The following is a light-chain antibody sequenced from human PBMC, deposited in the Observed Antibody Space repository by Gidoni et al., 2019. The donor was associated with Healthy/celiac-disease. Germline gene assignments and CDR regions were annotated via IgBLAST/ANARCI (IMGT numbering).Light chain of an antibody. Sequence: DIQMTQSPSSLSASVGDRVTITCRASQGIGNYLAWYQQKPGKVPKLLIYAASTLQSGVPSRFSGSVSGTDFTLTISSLQPEDVATYYCQKYNSAPHTFGGGTKVEIK. J-gene: IGKJ4*01. CDR2: AAS. V-gene: IGKV1-27*01. CDR1: QGIGNY. CDR3: QKYNSAPHT.